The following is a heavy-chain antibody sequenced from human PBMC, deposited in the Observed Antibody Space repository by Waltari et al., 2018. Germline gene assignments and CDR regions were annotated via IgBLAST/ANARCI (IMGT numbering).Heavy chain of an antibody. V-gene: IGHV4-34*02. CDR3: AQKNCSPGDGLDV. CDR1: GVSFSGYC. Sequence: QVQLQQWGAGLLKPSETLSLTCAVNGVSFSGYCWSWLRQPPGKGLEWIGEVNHSGTTSCNPSLKSRVTISVDTSKKQFSLKLISVTAADTAVYYCAQKNCSPGDGLDVWGQGTTVTVSS. D-gene: IGHD1-1*01. CDR2: VNHSGTT. J-gene: IGHJ6*02.